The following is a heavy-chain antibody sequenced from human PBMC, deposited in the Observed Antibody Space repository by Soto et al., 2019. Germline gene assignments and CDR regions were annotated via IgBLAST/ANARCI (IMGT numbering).Heavy chain of an antibody. J-gene: IGHJ6*03. D-gene: IGHD4-17*01. CDR2: ISGSGGST. CDR3: AKDSSDYGGADYYYYMDV. V-gene: IGHV3-23*01. Sequence: PGGSLRLSCAASGFTFSSYAMSWVRQAPGKGLEWVSAISGSGGSTYYADSVKGWFTISRDNSKNTLYLQMNSLRAEDTAVYYCAKDSSDYGGADYYYYMDVWGIGTTVTVSS. CDR1: GFTFSSYA.